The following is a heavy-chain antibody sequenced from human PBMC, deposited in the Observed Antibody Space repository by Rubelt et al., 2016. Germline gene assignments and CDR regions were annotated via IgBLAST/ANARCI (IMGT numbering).Heavy chain of an antibody. CDR3: ARGYCSSANCLFNWFDP. CDR1: GGTFRSYA. CDR2: IRTYNGNT. Sequence: QVQLVQSGAEVKKPGSSVMVSCKASGGTFRSYAISWVRQAPGQGLEWMGWIRTYNGNTNYAQKLQGRVTMTTDTSTSTGYMELRSLRSDDTAMYFCARGYCSSANCLFNWFDPWGQGTLVTVSS. V-gene: IGHV1-18*01. D-gene: IGHD2-2*01. J-gene: IGHJ5*02.